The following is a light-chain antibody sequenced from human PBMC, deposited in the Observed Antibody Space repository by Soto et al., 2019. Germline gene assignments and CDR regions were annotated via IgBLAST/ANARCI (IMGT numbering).Light chain of an antibody. J-gene: IGKJ1*01. CDR1: QSVSSTF. CDR2: GAS. V-gene: IGKV3-20*01. Sequence: EVVSTQSPDTLSLSPGERATLSCRASQSVSSTFLAWYQQRPGQAPRLLIYGASSRATGIPDRFSGSGSGTDFTLTITRLEPEDFALYYCQQFGTSATFGQGTKVEIK. CDR3: QQFGTSAT.